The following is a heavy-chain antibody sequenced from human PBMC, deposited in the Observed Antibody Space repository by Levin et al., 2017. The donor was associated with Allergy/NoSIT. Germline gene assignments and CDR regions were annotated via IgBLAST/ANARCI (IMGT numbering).Heavy chain of an antibody. D-gene: IGHD2-2*01. CDR3: ARGFVAVGFDGFDY. V-gene: IGHV3-7*01. CDR2: IKQDGSEK. Sequence: GGSLRLSCAASGFTFSSYWMSWVRQAPGKGLEWVANIKQDGSEKYYVDSVKGRFTISRDNAKNSLYLQMNSLRAEDTAVYYCARGFVAVGFDGFDYWGQGTLVTVSS. CDR1: GFTFSSYW. J-gene: IGHJ4*02.